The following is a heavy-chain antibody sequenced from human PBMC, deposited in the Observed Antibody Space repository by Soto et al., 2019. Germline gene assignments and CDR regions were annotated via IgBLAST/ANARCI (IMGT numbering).Heavy chain of an antibody. V-gene: IGHV4-59*01. CDR1: GVSISSYY. CDR3: ASRRVGFPFDY. Sequence: QVQLQESGPGLVKPSETLSLTCTVSGVSISSYYWNWIRQTPGKGLEWIGYIYYTGSTKYNPSLTSPVTRSVDTSQNHFSLKLPSVTAAATAVYSCASRRVGFPFDYWGQGGLVTVSS. CDR2: IYYTGST. J-gene: IGHJ4*02. D-gene: IGHD6-25*01.